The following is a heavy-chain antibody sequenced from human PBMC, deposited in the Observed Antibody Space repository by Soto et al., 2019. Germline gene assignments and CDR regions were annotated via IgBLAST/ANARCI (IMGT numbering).Heavy chain of an antibody. V-gene: IGHV1-2*02. CDR1: GYTFTGYY. Sequence: QVQLVQSGAEVKKPGASVKVSCKASGYTFTGYYMHWVRQAPGQGLEWMGWINPNSGGTNYAQKFQVRVTMTRDTSISTAYMELSRLRSDDTAVYYCARGRTTVVTRDAFDIWGQGTMVTVSS. D-gene: IGHD4-17*01. J-gene: IGHJ3*02. CDR2: INPNSGGT. CDR3: ARGRTTVVTRDAFDI.